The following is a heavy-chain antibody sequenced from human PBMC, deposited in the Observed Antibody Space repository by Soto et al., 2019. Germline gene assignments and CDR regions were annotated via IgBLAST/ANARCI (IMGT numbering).Heavy chain of an antibody. Sequence: SETLSLTCTVSGGSISSYYWSWIRRPPGKGLEWIGYIYYSGSTNYNPSLKSRVTISVDTSKNQFSLKLSSVTAADTAVYYCARDRSYYYGSGKYYYYYYGMDVWGQGTTVTVSS. D-gene: IGHD3-10*01. CDR3: ARDRSYYYGSGKYYYYYYGMDV. J-gene: IGHJ6*02. V-gene: IGHV4-59*01. CDR1: GGSISSYY. CDR2: IYYSGST.